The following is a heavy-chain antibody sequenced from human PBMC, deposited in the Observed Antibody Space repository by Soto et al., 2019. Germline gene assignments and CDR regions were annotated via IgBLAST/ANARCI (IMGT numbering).Heavy chain of an antibody. CDR3: VKEGAEAGQGYFDY. V-gene: IGHV3-23*01. CDR2: IVGSGTGT. Sequence: GGSLRLSCAVSGLTFSSYAMSWVRQAPGKGLEWVSAIVGSGTGTFYAGSVRGRFTVSRDNSKNTVYLQMNSLRAEDSAVYYCVKEGAEAGQGYFDYRGQGTLVTVSS. D-gene: IGHD6-19*01. J-gene: IGHJ4*02. CDR1: GLTFSSYA.